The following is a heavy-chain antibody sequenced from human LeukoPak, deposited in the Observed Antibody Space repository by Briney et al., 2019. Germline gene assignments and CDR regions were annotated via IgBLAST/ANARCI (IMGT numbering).Heavy chain of an antibody. D-gene: IGHD4-17*01. Sequence: GGSLRLSCAASGFTLSSYAMSWVRQAPGKGLEWVSAISDSGNTYHADSVKGRFTISRDSSKNTLFLQMNRLRPEDAAVYYCAKGKGDYGPLVDYWGQGTLVTVSS. J-gene: IGHJ4*02. V-gene: IGHV3-23*01. CDR3: AKGKGDYGPLVDY. CDR2: ISDSGNT. CDR1: GFTLSSYA.